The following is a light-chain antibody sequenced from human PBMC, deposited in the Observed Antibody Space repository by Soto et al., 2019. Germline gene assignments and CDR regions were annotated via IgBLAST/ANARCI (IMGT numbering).Light chain of an antibody. CDR3: SSYTRSSTPYV. V-gene: IGLV2-14*01. CDR1: SSDVGGYNY. CDR2: EVS. Sequence: QSALTQPASVSGSPGQSITISCTGTSSDVGGYNYVSWYQQHPGKATKLMIYEVSNRPSRVSNRFSGSKSGNTASLTISGLQAEDEADYYCSSYTRSSTPYVYGTGTKVTVL. J-gene: IGLJ1*01.